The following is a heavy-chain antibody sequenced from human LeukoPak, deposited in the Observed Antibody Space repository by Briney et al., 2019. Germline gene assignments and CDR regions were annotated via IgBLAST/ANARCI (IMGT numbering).Heavy chain of an antibody. J-gene: IGHJ4*02. D-gene: IGHD5-24*01. CDR1: GGTFSSYA. CDR2: IIPIFGTA. CDR3: ARGRDGYNPNPYYFDY. Sequence: ASVNVSCKASGGTFSSYAISWVRQAPGQGLEWMGGIIPIFGTANYAQKFQGRVTITADESTSTAYMELSSLRSEDTAVYYCARGRDGYNPNPYYFDYWGQGTLVTVSS. V-gene: IGHV1-69*01.